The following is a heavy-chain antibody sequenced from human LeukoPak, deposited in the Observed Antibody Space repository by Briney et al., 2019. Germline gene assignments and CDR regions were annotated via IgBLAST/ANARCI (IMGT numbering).Heavy chain of an antibody. V-gene: IGHV4-61*01. CDR1: GGSVSSGSYY. D-gene: IGHD2-2*01. CDR2: IYYSGST. CDR3: ARGIVVVPAAIFAFDI. J-gene: IGHJ3*02. Sequence: SETLSLTCTVSGGSVSSGSYYWSWIRQPPGKGLEWIGYIYYSGSTNYNPSLKSRVTISVDTSKYQFSLKLSSVTAADTAVYYCARGIVVVPAAIFAFDIWGQGTMVTVSS.